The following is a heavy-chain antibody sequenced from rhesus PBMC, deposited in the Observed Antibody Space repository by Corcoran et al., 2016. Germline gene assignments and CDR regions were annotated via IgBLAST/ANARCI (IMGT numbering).Heavy chain of an antibody. D-gene: IGHD3-28*01. V-gene: IGHV3-201*01. CDR3: ARAKHYYDSGYYTGYFDY. Sequence: EVQLVESGGGVVQPGGSLRLSCAASGFTFDDYAMHWVRQAPGKGLEWVSGISLSGGSTYYADSVKGQFNSFRDNAKNSLYLQMGSLRAEYTALYYCARAKHYYDSGYYTGYFDYWGQGVLVTVSS. J-gene: IGHJ4*01. CDR2: ISLSGGST. CDR1: GFTFDDYA.